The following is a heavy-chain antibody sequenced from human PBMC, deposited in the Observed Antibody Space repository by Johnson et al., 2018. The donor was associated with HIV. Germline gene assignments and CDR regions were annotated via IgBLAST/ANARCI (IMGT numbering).Heavy chain of an antibody. Sequence: QVQLVESGGGVVQPGRSLRLSCAASGFTFSSYAMHWVRQAPGKGLEWVAVISYDGSNKYYADSVKGRFTISRDNSKNTLYLQMNSLRAEDTAVYYCARGSDDPWGFYGSGGDAFDIWGQGTMVTVSS. CDR2: ISYDGSNK. D-gene: IGHD3-10*01. CDR3: ARGSDDPWGFYGSGGDAFDI. V-gene: IGHV3-30*04. J-gene: IGHJ3*02. CDR1: GFTFSSYA.